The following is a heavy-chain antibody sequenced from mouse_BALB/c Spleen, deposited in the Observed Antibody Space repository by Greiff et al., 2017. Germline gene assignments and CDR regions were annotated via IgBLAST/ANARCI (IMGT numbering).Heavy chain of an antibody. J-gene: IGHJ4*01. D-gene: IGHD3-2*01. V-gene: IGHV5-6-3*01. CDR1: GFTFSSYG. CDR2: INSNGGST. CDR3: AREGQLGLGYYYAMDY. Sequence: EVQRVESGGGLVQPGGSLKLSCAASGFTFSSYGMSWVRQTPDKRLELVATINSNGGSTYYPDSVKGRFTISRDNAKNTLYLQMSSLKSEDTAMYYCAREGQLGLGYYYAMDYWGQGTSVTVSS.